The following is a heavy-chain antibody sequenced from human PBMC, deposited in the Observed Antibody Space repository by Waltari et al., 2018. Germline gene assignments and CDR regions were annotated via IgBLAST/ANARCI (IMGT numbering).Heavy chain of an antibody. CDR2: ISGSGGST. CDR1: GFTFSSYA. V-gene: IGHV3-23*01. J-gene: IGHJ2*01. D-gene: IGHD1-20*01. Sequence: EVQLLESGGGLVQPGGSLRLSCAASGFTFSSYAMSWGRQAPGKVLEWVSVISGSGGSTYYADSVKGRFTISRDNSKNTLYLQMNSLRAEDTAVYYCAKVYIFWYFDLWGRGTLVTVSS. CDR3: AKVYIFWYFDL.